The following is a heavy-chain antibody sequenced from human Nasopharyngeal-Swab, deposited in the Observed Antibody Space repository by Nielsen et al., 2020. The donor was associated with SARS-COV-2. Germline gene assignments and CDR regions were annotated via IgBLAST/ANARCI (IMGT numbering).Heavy chain of an antibody. J-gene: IGHJ6*03. Sequence: VRQAPGQGLEWMGWMNPNSGNTGYAQKFQGRVTMTRNTSISTAYMELSSLRSEDTAVYYCARRVPPFSSSWYQRYYYYYMDVWGKGTTVTVSS. D-gene: IGHD6-13*01. CDR2: MNPNSGNT. V-gene: IGHV1-8*01. CDR3: ARRVPPFSSSWYQRYYYYYMDV.